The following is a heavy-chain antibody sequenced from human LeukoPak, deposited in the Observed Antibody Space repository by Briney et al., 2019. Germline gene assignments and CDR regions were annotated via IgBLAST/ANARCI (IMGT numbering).Heavy chain of an antibody. V-gene: IGHV1-18*01. CDR2: ISVYNGNT. CDR3: ARMGGELLGPWFDY. J-gene: IGHJ4*02. Sequence: ASVKVSCKASGGTFSSYAITWVRQAPGQGLEWMGWISVYNGNTNYAQKLQGRVTMTTDTSTSPAYMELRSLRSDDTAVYYCARMGGELLGPWFDYWGQGTLVTVSS. D-gene: IGHD1-26*01. CDR1: GGTFSSYA.